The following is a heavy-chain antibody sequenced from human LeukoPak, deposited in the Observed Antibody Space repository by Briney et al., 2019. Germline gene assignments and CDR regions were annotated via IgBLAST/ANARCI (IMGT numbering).Heavy chain of an antibody. CDR3: TRDVEPGGTFDS. Sequence: ASVKLSCKTSGYSFTRYGINWLRKAPGQRFEWLGWINTRTGDPSYAPAYMGRLLFSLDTSVSTAYLQISSLKSEDSAVYYCTRDVEPGGTFDSWGQGTLVTVSS. CDR2: INTRTGDP. CDR1: GYSFTRYG. J-gene: IGHJ4*02. D-gene: IGHD2-15*01. V-gene: IGHV7-4-1*02.